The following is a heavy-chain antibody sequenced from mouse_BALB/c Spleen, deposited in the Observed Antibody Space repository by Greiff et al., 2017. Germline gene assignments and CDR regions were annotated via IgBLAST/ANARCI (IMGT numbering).Heavy chain of an antibody. D-gene: IGHD4-1*01. CDR1: GFNIKDTY. CDR2: IDPANGNT. V-gene: IGHV14-3*02. CDR3: ASSGTGAMDY. Sequence: EGQLQESGAELVKPGASVKLSCTASGFNIKDTYMHWVKQRPEQGLEWIGRIDPANGNTKYDPKFQGKATITADTSSNTAYLQLSSLTSEDTAVYYCASSGTGAMDYWGQGTSVTVSS. J-gene: IGHJ4*01.